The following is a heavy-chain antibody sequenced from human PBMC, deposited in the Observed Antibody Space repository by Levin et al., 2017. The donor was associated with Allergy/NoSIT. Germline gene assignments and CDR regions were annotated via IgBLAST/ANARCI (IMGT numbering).Heavy chain of an antibody. CDR1: GFSLSTRGMC. D-gene: IGHD3-22*01. CDR2: IDWDDDK. CDR3: ARTSHYDSSRYYSGRGWLDP. J-gene: IGHJ5*02. V-gene: IGHV2-70*13. Sequence: KSGPTLVKTTQTLTLTCTFSGFSLSTRGMCVSWIRQTPGKALEWLALIDWDDDKYYSTSLQTRLTISMDTSKNQVVLTMTNMDPVDTATYYCARTSHYDSSRYYSGRGWLDPWGQGTLVTVSS.